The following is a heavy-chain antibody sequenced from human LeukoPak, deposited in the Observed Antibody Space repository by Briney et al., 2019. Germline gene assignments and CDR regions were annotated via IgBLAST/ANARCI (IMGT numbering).Heavy chain of an antibody. Sequence: GGSLRLSCTASGFMFSRLGMQWVRQAPGEGLEWVAMIWHDGSVEEYADSVKGRFTISRDSSQNTLYLQMNSLRDDDTAVYYCAKEGDQFRGYLDAWGKGTTVTVSS. J-gene: IGHJ6*03. CDR3: AKEGDQFRGYLDA. CDR1: GFMFSRLG. V-gene: IGHV3-33*06. CDR2: IWHDGSVE. D-gene: IGHD3-16*01.